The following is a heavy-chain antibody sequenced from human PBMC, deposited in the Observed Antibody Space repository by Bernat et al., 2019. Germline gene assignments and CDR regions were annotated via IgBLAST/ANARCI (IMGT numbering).Heavy chain of an antibody. V-gene: IGHV3-23*01. J-gene: IGHJ4*02. D-gene: IGHD2-15*01. CDR2: YSGSGTT. CDR1: GFTFSTYA. CDR3: ARYSCTATNCHPRTFDY. Sequence: EVQLLESGGGLVQPGGSLRLSCEASGFTFSTYAMSWVRQAPGKGLEWVSGYSGSGTTEYADSVKRRFIISRDNSKNTLFLQMHSLIAEDTAVYYCARYSCTATNCHPRTFDYWGRGDLVTVSS.